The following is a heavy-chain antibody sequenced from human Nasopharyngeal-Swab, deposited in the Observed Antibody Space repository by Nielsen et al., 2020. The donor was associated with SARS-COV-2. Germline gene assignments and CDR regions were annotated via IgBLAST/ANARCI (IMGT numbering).Heavy chain of an antibody. D-gene: IGHD2-21*02. V-gene: IGHV3-7*04. J-gene: IGHJ3*02. CDR2: TNPDGNEN. CDR3: ARESVVTGMDDATDI. Sequence: GESLKISCTASGVTFSTLWLSWVRQAPGKGLEWVAGTNPDGNENYYVDSVKGRFTISRDNAKNSVYLQMNSLRAEDTAVYYCARESVVTGMDDATDIWGQGTMVTVSS. CDR1: GVTFSTLW.